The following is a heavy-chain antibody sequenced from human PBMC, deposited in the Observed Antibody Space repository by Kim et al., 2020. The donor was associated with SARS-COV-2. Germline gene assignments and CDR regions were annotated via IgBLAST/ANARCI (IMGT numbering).Heavy chain of an antibody. Sequence: SETLSLTCTVSGGSISSGGYYWSWIRQHPGKGLEWIGYIYYSGSTYYNPSLKSRVTISVDTSKNQFSLKLSSVTAADTAVYYCARWGIVPAAVRGDNWFDPWGQGTLVTVSS. CDR2: IYYSGST. D-gene: IGHD2-2*02. CDR1: GGSISSGGYY. J-gene: IGHJ5*02. V-gene: IGHV4-31*03. CDR3: ARWGIVPAAVRGDNWFDP.